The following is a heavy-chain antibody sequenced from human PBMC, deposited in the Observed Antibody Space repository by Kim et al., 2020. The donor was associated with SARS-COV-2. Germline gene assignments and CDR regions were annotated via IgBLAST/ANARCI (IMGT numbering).Heavy chain of an antibody. J-gene: IGHJ6*02. CDR3: ARRGYYYYGMDV. Sequence: YAKKSQGRVTMTSDTSTSIVHMELSSLRSEDTAVYYCARRGYYYYGMDVWGQGTTVTVS. V-gene: IGHV1-46*01.